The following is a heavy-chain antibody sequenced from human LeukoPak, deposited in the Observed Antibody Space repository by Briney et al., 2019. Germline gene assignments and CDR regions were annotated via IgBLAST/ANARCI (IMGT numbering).Heavy chain of an antibody. V-gene: IGHV3-11*01. Sequence: GGSLRLSCAASGFTFSDYYMSWIRQAPGKGLEWVSYISSSGSTIYYADSVKGRFTISRDNAKNSLYLQMNSLRAEDTAVYYCAKVTRLYSSSSEGQGYYWGQGTLVTVSS. CDR3: AKVTRLYSSSSEGQGYY. CDR2: ISSSGSTI. CDR1: GFTFSDYY. D-gene: IGHD6-6*01. J-gene: IGHJ4*02.